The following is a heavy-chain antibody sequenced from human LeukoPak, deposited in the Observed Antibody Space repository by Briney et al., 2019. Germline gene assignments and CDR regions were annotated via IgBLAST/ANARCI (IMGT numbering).Heavy chain of an antibody. Sequence: SETLSLTCTVSGVSINGNYWTWIRQLPGKGLEWIGFVSDTGDTDYNPSLKSRLTISVDTSKSQLSLGLSSVTAADTALYYCARVFRGVVTSNWFDPWGQGTLVTVSS. CDR1: GVSINGNY. J-gene: IGHJ5*02. CDR2: VSDTGDT. D-gene: IGHD3-3*01. V-gene: IGHV4-59*01. CDR3: ARVFRGVVTSNWFDP.